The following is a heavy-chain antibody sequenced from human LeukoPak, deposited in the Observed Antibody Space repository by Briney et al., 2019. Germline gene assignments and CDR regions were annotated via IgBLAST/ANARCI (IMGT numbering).Heavy chain of an antibody. D-gene: IGHD1-26*01. CDR3: ARDLVGRAFDI. CDR2: IYSGGST. V-gene: IGHV3-53*01. Sequence: GGSLRLSCAASGFTASSNYMSWVRQAPGKGLEWVSVIYSGGSTYYADSVKGRFTISRDNSKNTLYLQMNSLRAEDTAVYYCARDLVGRAFDIWGQGTMVTVSS. J-gene: IGHJ3*02. CDR1: GFTASSNY.